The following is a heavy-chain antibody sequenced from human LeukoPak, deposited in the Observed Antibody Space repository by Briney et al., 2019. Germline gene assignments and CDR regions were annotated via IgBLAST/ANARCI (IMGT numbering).Heavy chain of an antibody. Sequence: GGSLRLSCAASGFTFSSYEMNWVRQAPGKGLEWVSYISSSSSYIYYADSVKGRFTISRDNAKNSLYLQMNSLRAEDTAVYYCARAYSGWYVFFDYWGQGTLVTVSS. CDR1: GFTFSSYE. D-gene: IGHD6-19*01. J-gene: IGHJ4*02. CDR3: ARAYSGWYVFFDY. V-gene: IGHV3-21*05. CDR2: ISSSSSYI.